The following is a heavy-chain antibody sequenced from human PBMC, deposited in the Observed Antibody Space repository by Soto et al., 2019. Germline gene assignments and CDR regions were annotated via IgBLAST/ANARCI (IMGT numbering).Heavy chain of an antibody. D-gene: IGHD6-13*01. CDR2: TSYDGNNK. CDR3: AKDLRYSSSYALRYYYYYGMDV. CDR1: GFIFRNYA. J-gene: IGHJ6*02. V-gene: IGHV3-30-3*01. Sequence: GVSLRLSCAASGFIFRNYAMYWVRQAPGKGLEWVAATSYDGNNKYYADSVKGRFTISRDNSKNTLYLQMNSLRAEDTAVYYCAKDLRYSSSYALRYYYYYGMDVWGQGTTVTVSS.